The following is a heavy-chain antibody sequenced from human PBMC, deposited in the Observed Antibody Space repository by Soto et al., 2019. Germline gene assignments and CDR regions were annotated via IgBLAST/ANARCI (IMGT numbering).Heavy chain of an antibody. CDR1: GGTFSSYS. J-gene: IGHJ4*02. D-gene: IGHD3-10*01. V-gene: IGHV1-69*06. CDR2: IIPIFGTS. CDR3: ARVQGLRWAGTFDY. Sequence: QVQLVQSGAEVKKPGSSVKVSCKASGGTFSSYSISWVRQAPGQGLEWMGGIIPIFGTSKYPQKFQGRVTITADKSTTTTYMELKSLRSEDTAVYYCARVQGLRWAGTFDYWGQGTVLTVSS.